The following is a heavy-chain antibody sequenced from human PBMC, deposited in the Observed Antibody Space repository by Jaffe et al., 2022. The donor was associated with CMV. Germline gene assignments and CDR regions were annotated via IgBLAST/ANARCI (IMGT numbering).Heavy chain of an antibody. CDR2: ISSSSSYI. D-gene: IGHD3-10*01. CDR3: ARDTKTMVRGFDP. CDR1: GFTFSSYS. Sequence: EVQLVESGGGLVKPGGSLRLSCAASGFTFSSYSMNWVRQAPGKGLEWVSSISSSSSYIYYADSVKGRFTISRDNAKNSLYLQMNSLRAEDTAVYYCARDTKTMVRGFDPWGQGTLVTVSS. V-gene: IGHV3-21*01. J-gene: IGHJ5*02.